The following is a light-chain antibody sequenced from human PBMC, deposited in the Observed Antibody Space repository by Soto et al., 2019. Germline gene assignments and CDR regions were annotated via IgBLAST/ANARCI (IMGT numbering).Light chain of an antibody. Sequence: QPVLTQPPSVSGAPGQRVTISCTGSSSNIRAGYDVHWYQQLPGTAPKLLIYGNSNRPSGVPDRFSGSKSGTSASLAITGLQAEDEADYYCQSYDSSLSHWVFGGGTKLTVL. CDR3: QSYDSSLSHWV. CDR2: GNS. CDR1: SSNIRAGYD. J-gene: IGLJ3*02. V-gene: IGLV1-40*01.